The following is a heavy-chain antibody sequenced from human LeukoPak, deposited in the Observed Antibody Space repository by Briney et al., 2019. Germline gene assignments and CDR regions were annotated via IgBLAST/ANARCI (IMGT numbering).Heavy chain of an antibody. D-gene: IGHD3-10*01. CDR3: ARRGPQGYYGMDV. V-gene: IGHV1-2*02. CDR2: INPNSGGT. Sequence: ASVKVSCKASGYTFTGYYIQWVRQAPGQGLEWMGWINPNSGGTNYTQKFQGRVTMTRDTSISTAYMELSRLRSDDTAVYYCARRGPQGYYGMDVWGQGTTVTVSS. J-gene: IGHJ6*02. CDR1: GYTFTGYY.